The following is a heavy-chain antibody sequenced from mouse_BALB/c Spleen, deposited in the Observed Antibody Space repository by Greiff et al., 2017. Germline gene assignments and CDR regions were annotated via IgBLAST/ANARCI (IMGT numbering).Heavy chain of an antibody. CDR3: NAWGGNYFPFDY. CDR2: IDPENGDT. Sequence: VQLQQSGAELVRSGASVKLSCTASGFNIKDYYMHWVKQRPEQGLEWIGWIDPENGDTEYAPKFQGKATMTADTSSNTAYRQLSSLTSEDTAVYYCNAWGGNYFPFDYWGQGTTLTVSS. D-gene: IGHD2-1*01. J-gene: IGHJ2*01. V-gene: IGHV14-4*02. CDR1: GFNIKDYY.